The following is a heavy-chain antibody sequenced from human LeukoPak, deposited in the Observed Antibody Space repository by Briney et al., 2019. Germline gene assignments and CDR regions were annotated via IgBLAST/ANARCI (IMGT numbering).Heavy chain of an antibody. Sequence: GASLKVSCKASGYTFTGYYMHWVRQAPGQGLEWIGWISPNSGGTNYAQKFQRRVTMTRDTSISTAYMALSRLRSDDTAVYYCARDQRRITMVRGVITPFDPWGQGTLVTVSS. D-gene: IGHD3-10*01. CDR1: GYTFTGYY. CDR2: ISPNSGGT. CDR3: ARDQRRITMVRGVITPFDP. V-gene: IGHV1-2*02. J-gene: IGHJ5*02.